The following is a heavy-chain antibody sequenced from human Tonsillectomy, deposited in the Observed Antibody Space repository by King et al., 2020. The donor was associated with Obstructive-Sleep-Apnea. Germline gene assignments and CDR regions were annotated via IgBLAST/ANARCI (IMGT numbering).Heavy chain of an antibody. J-gene: IGHJ5*02. V-gene: IGHV3-30-3*01. CDR1: GFTFSSYA. D-gene: IGHD3-10*01. Sequence: QLVQSGGGVVQPGRSLRLSCAASGFTFSSYAMHWVRQAPGKGLEWVAVISYDGSNKYYADSVKGRFTISRDNSKNTLYLQMNSLRAEDTAVYYCARDFSSGSYYPQGFDPWGQGTLVTVSS. CDR2: ISYDGSNK. CDR3: ARDFSSGSYYPQGFDP.